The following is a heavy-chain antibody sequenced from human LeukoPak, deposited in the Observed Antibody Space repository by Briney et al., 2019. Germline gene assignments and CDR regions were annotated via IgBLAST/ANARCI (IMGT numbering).Heavy chain of an antibody. CDR3: ARHGYWGGSYSFMLKYNWFDP. V-gene: IGHV4-38-2*02. CDR2: IYHSGNT. Sequence: SETLSLTCTVSGYSISSGYYWGWIRRPPGKGREWIGSIYHSGNTYYNPSLKSRVTISVETSKNQFYVKLSSVTAADTAVYYCARHGYWGGSYSFMLKYNWFDPWGQGTLVTVSS. CDR1: GYSISSGYY. J-gene: IGHJ5*02. D-gene: IGHD1-26*01.